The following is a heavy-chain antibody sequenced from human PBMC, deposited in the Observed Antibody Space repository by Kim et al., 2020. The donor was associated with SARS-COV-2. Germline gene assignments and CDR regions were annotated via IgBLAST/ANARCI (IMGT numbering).Heavy chain of an antibody. CDR2: IWYDGSNK. CDR3: ARDLACSSGGSCYPPYYFDY. D-gene: IGHD2-15*01. CDR1: GFTFSSYG. J-gene: IGHJ4*02. Sequence: GGSLRLSCAASGFTFSSYGMHWVRQAPGKGLEWVAVIWYDGSNKYYADSVMGRFTISRDNSKNTLYLQMNSLRAEDTAVYYCARDLACSSGGSCYPPYYFDYWGQGTLVTVSS. V-gene: IGHV3-33*01.